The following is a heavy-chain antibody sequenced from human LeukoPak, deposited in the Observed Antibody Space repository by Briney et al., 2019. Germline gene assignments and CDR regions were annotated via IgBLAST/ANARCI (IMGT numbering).Heavy chain of an antibody. CDR1: GFTFSGSA. CDR3: TRDLYGSGSYYNYFDY. D-gene: IGHD3-10*01. J-gene: IGHJ4*02. V-gene: IGHV3-73*01. CDR2: IRSKTNSYAT. Sequence: PGGSLRLSCAASGFTFSGSAMHWVRQASGKGHEWVGRIRSKTNSYATAYDASVKGRFTISRDDSKNTAYLQMNSLKTEDTAVYYCTRDLYGSGSYYNYFDYWGQGTLVTVSS.